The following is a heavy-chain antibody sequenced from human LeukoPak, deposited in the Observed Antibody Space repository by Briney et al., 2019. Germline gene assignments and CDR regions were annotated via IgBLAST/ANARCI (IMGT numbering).Heavy chain of an antibody. Sequence: GGSLRLSCAASGFTVSSNYMSWVRQAPGKGLEWVSGIYSGGSTYYADSVKGRFTISRDNSKNTLYLQMNSLRAEDTAVYYCARRENYYDSSGYYSHYFDYWGQGTLVTVSS. CDR3: ARRENYYDSSGYYSHYFDY. J-gene: IGHJ4*02. CDR1: GFTVSSNY. CDR2: IYSGGST. D-gene: IGHD3-22*01. V-gene: IGHV3-66*01.